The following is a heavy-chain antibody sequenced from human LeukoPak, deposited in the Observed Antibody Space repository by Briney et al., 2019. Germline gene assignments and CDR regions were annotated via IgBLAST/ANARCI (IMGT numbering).Heavy chain of an antibody. Sequence: GGSLRLSCAASGFTFSSYSMNWVRQAPGKGLEWVSYISYTGTIYYADSVKGRFTISRDNAKNSLYLHMNSLRAEDTAVYYCTRDPRALDYWGQGTLVTVPS. J-gene: IGHJ4*02. CDR3: TRDPRALDY. CDR2: ISYTGTI. V-gene: IGHV3-48*01. CDR1: GFTFSSYS.